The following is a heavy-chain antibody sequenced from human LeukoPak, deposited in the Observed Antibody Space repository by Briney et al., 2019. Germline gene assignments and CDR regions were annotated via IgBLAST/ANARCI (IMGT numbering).Heavy chain of an antibody. J-gene: IGHJ4*02. CDR3: ARGIGSTTVTTLEYYFDY. CDR2: MNPNSGNT. CDR1: GYTFNGYY. Sequence: ASVKVSCKASGYTFNGYYMHWVRQAPGQGLEWMGWMNPNSGNTGYAQKFQGRVTMTRNTSISTAYMELSSLRSEDTAVYYCARGIGSTTVTTLEYYFDYWGQGTLVTVSS. D-gene: IGHD4-17*01. V-gene: IGHV1-8*02.